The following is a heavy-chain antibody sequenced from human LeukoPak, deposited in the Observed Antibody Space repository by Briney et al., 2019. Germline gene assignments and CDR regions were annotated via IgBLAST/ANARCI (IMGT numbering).Heavy chain of an antibody. D-gene: IGHD2-21*01. V-gene: IGHV1-46*01. J-gene: IGHJ4*02. Sequence: ASVKVSCKSSGYXFTNSYIHWVRQAPGQGLEWMGIIRPGDGSRDYAEKFQGRVTVTSDTSTSTVYMDLSSLRSEDTAVYYCATDGGHWDFDYWGQGTLVTVSS. CDR1: GYXFTNSY. CDR3: ATDGGHWDFDY. CDR2: IRPGDGSR.